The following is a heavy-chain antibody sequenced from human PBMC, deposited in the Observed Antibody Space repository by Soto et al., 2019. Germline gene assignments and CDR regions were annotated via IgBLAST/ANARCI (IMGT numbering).Heavy chain of an antibody. D-gene: IGHD1-1*01. Sequence: ASVKVSCKASGYTFTSYSMHWVRQAPGQRLEWMGWINAGNGNTKYSQKFQGRVTITRDTSASTAYMELSSRRSEDTAVYYCARATRGTGPAHSYYYYGMDVWGQGTTVTVSS. CDR1: GYTFTSYS. J-gene: IGHJ6*02. CDR3: ARATRGTGPAHSYYYYGMDV. V-gene: IGHV1-3*01. CDR2: INAGNGNT.